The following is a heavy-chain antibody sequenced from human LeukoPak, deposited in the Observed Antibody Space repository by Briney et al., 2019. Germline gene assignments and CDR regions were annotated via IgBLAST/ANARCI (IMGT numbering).Heavy chain of an antibody. Sequence: SETLSLTCAVSGSSITSNYFWAWFRQPPGKGLEWIATIYHSWGIYFNPSLKSRVSISLDASNNQFFLKLASVTAADTAIYYCARNITAGFFDYWGQGILITVSS. D-gene: IGHD1/OR15-1a*01. CDR2: IYHSWGI. CDR3: ARNITAGFFDY. J-gene: IGHJ4*02. CDR1: GSSITSNYF. V-gene: IGHV4-38-2*01.